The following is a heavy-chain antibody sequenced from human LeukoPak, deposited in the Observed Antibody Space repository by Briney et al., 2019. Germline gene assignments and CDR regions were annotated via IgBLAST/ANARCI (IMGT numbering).Heavy chain of an antibody. Sequence: SETLSLTCTVSGGSISSSSYYWGWIRHPPGKGLEWIGSIYYSGSTYYNPSLKSRVTISVDTSKNQFSLKLSSVTAADTAVYYCVRDGYNFWVDYFDYWGQGTLVTVSS. CDR1: GGSISSSSYY. J-gene: IGHJ4*02. D-gene: IGHD5-24*01. CDR3: VRDGYNFWVDYFDY. V-gene: IGHV4-39*07. CDR2: IYYSGST.